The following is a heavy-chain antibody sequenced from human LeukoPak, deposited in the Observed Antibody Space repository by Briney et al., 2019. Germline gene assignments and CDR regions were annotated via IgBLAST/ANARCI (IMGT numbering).Heavy chain of an antibody. J-gene: IGHJ6*02. CDR1: GFTFSSYG. V-gene: IGHV3-30*18. D-gene: IGHD2/OR15-2a*01. CDR3: AKGIYGYNYYYGMDV. CDR2: ISYDGSNE. Sequence: GGSLRLSCAASGFTFSSYGMHWVRQAPGKGLEWVAVISYDGSNEYSADSVKGRFTISRDNSKNTLYLQMNSLRAEDTAVYYCAKGIYGYNYYYGMDVWGQGTTVTVSS.